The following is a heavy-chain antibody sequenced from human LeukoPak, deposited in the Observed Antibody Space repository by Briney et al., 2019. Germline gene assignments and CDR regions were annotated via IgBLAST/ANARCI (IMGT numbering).Heavy chain of an antibody. J-gene: IGHJ6*03. D-gene: IGHD2-2*01. CDR3: ARESIVVVPAAVRGPSAGYMDV. CDR1: GGSISSYY. Sequence: SETLPLTCTVSGGSISSYYWSWIRQPPGKGLEWIGYIYYSGSTNYNPSLKSRVTISVDTSKNQFSLKPSSVTAADTAVYYCARESIVVVPAAVRGPSAGYMDVWAKGPRSPSP. CDR2: IYYSGST. V-gene: IGHV4-59*01.